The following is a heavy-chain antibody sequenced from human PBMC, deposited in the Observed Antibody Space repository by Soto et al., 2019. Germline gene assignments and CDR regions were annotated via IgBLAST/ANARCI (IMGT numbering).Heavy chain of an antibody. CDR1: GYSFTRYG. Sequence: QVQLVRSRAEVKNPGASVKVSCKASGYSFTRYGIAWARQAPGQGLEWMGWINTYNGNTNYAQNLQGRVTLTTDTSTSTAYMELTSLRSNDTAIYYSAMVDVYVTPSPQDVWGQGTTVIVSS. J-gene: IGHJ6*02. CDR2: INTYNGNT. V-gene: IGHV1-18*01. CDR3: AMVDVYVTPSPQDV. D-gene: IGHD3-16*01.